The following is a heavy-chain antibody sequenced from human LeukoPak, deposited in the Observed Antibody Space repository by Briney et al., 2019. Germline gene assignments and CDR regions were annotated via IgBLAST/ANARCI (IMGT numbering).Heavy chain of an antibody. CDR2: INPNSGGT. CDR1: GYTFAGYY. D-gene: IGHD3-16*01. Sequence: ASVKVSCKASGYTFAGYYMHWVRQAPGQGLEWMGWINPNSGGTNYAQKFQGRVTMTRDTSISTAYMELSRLRSDDTAVYYCARATGGKARNFDYWGQGTLVTVSS. V-gene: IGHV1-2*02. CDR3: ARATGGKARNFDY. J-gene: IGHJ4*02.